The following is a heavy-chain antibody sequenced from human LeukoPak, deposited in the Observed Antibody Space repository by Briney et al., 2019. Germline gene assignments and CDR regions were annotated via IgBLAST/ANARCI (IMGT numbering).Heavy chain of an antibody. CDR3: ARRLGATQPYFDF. Sequence: GESLKISCKGSGYSLPSYWINWVRQMPGKGLEWMGRIDPSDSYTTYSPSFQGHVTMSADKSINTAYLQWSSLKASDTAMYYCARRLGATQPYFDFWGQGALVTVSS. CDR1: GYSLPSYW. CDR2: IDPSDSYT. D-gene: IGHD1-26*01. V-gene: IGHV5-10-1*01. J-gene: IGHJ4*02.